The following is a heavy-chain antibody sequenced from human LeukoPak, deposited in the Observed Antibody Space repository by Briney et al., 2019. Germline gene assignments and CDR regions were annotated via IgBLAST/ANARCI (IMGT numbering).Heavy chain of an antibody. CDR3: ARTLRYYYGSGSSYYYGMDV. CDR1: GYTFDDEL. V-gene: IGHV1-2*02. J-gene: IGHJ6*02. CDR2: INPKNGDT. Sequence: GASVWVSCKASGYTFDDELIHWVRQAPGLGLEWMGSINPKNGDTNYAQRFQGRVTLTRDTSISTAYMDLRRLRSDDTAVYYCARTLRYYYGSGSSYYYGMDVWGQGTTVTVSS. D-gene: IGHD3-10*01.